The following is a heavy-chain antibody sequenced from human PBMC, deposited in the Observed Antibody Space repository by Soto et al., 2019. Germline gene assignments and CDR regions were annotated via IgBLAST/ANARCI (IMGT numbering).Heavy chain of an antibody. CDR3: AAGIVVVPAAATLSGFDY. V-gene: IGHV1-58*01. J-gene: IGHJ4*02. CDR1: GFTFTSSA. CDR2: IVVGSGNT. D-gene: IGHD2-2*01. Sequence: SVKVSCKASGFTFTSSAVQWVRQARGQRLEWIGWIVVGSGNTNYAQKFQERVTITRDMSTSTAHMELSSLRSEDTAVYYCAAGIVVVPAAATLSGFDYWGQGTLVTVSS.